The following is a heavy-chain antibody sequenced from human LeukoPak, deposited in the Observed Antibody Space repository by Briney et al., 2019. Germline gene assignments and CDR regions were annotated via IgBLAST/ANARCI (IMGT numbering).Heavy chain of an antibody. CDR3: ARRYYGSGSHPMPMDV. D-gene: IGHD3-10*01. J-gene: IGHJ6*02. CDR1: GGSISSGDYY. V-gene: IGHV4-30-4*01. CDR2: IYYSGST. Sequence: SETLSLTCTVSGGSISSGDYYWSWIRQPPGKGLEWIGYIYYSGSTYYNPSLKSRVTISVDTSKNQFSLKLSSVTAADTAVYYCARRYYGSGSHPMPMDVWGQGTTVTVSS.